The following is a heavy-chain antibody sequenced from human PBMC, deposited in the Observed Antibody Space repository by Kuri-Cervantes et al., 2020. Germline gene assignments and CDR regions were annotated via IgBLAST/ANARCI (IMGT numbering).Heavy chain of an antibody. Sequence: GESLKISCAASGFTFSSYSMNWVRQAPGKGLEWVSSISSSSSYIYYADSVKGRFTISRDNAKNSLYLQMNSLRAEDTAVYYCAKTHLKKQLDLGYWGQGTLVTVSS. CDR1: GFTFSSYS. CDR2: ISSSSSYI. V-gene: IGHV3-21*01. CDR3: AKTHLKKQLDLGY. D-gene: IGHD6-13*01. J-gene: IGHJ4*02.